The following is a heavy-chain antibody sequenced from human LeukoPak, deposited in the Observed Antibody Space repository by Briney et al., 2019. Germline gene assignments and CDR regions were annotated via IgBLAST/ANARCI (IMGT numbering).Heavy chain of an antibody. J-gene: IGHJ6*03. Sequence: ASVKVSCKASGYTFTSYNINWVRQAPGQGLEWMGWISGYNGNTNYAQKLQGRVTMTTDTSTSTVYMELRSLRAEDTAVYYCAKDGVWIGEKKANMDVWGKGTTVSISS. V-gene: IGHV1-18*01. CDR1: GYTFTSYN. CDR3: AKDGVWIGEKKANMDV. CDR2: ISGYNGNT. D-gene: IGHD3-10*01.